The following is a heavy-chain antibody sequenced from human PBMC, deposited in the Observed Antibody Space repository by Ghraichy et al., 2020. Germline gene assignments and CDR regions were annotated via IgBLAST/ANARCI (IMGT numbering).Heavy chain of an antibody. CDR1: GGTFSSYA. Sequence: SVKVSCKASGGTFSSYAISWVRQAPGQGLEWMGGIIPIFGTANYAQKFQGRVTITADESTSTAYMELSSLRSEDTAVYYCARGGGNIVVVPAVRNWVDPWGQGALVTVSS. V-gene: IGHV1-69*13. J-gene: IGHJ5*02. CDR3: ARGGGNIVVVPAVRNWVDP. D-gene: IGHD2-2*01. CDR2: IIPIFGTA.